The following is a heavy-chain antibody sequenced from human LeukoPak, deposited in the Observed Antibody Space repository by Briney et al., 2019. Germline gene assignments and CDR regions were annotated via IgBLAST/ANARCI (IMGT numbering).Heavy chain of an antibody. J-gene: IGHJ3*02. V-gene: IGHV4-34*01. D-gene: IGHD1-1*01. CDR1: GGSFSGYY. CDR3: ARGPRTGTTGLRCFDI. Sequence: SETLSLTCAVYGGSFSGYYWSWIRQPPGKGLEWIGYIYHSGSTYYNPFLKSRVTISVDRSKNQFSLKLSSVTAADTAVYYCARGPRTGTTGLRCFDIWGQGTMVTVSS. CDR2: IYHSGST.